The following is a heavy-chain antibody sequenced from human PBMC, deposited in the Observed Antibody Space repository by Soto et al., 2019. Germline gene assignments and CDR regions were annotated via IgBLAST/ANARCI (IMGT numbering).Heavy chain of an antibody. CDR2: IYYSGST. J-gene: IGHJ6*02. CDR1: GGSISSSSYY. Sequence: PSETLSLTCTVSGGSISSSSYYWGWIRQPPGKGLEWIGSIYYSGSTYYNPSLKSRVTISVDTSKNQFSLKLSSVTAADTAVYYCARHGSIEKWRINYYYSGMDVWGQGTTVTVSS. D-gene: IGHD5-12*01. CDR3: ARHGSIEKWRINYYYSGMDV. V-gene: IGHV4-39*01.